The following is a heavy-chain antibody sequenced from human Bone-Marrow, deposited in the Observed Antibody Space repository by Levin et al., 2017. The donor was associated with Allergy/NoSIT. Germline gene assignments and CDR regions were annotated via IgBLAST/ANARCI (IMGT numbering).Heavy chain of an antibody. Sequence: GESLKISCQGSGYSFSNYWIGWVRQMPGKGLEWVGIIYPGDSDTRYSPSFQGQVTISADESINTAYLQWSSLKASDTAMYYCATSLGYCSTRSCYFDSWGQGTLVTVSS. D-gene: IGHD2-2*01. V-gene: IGHV5-51*01. CDR1: GYSFSNYW. CDR3: ATSLGYCSTRSCYFDS. CDR2: IYPGDSDT. J-gene: IGHJ4*02.